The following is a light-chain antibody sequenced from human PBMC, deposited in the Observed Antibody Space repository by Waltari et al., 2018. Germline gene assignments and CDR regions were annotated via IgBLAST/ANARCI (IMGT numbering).Light chain of an antibody. CDR1: YSNIGSNV. Sequence: QSVLTQPPSASGTPGQRVTIPCSGSYSNIGSNVVKWYQQLPGKAPKLLIYRSDRRPSGVPVRFSGSKSGSSASLAIDGLHSEDEADYYCASWDDSLNGHWVFGGGTKVTVL. CDR3: ASWDDSLNGHWV. J-gene: IGLJ3*02. V-gene: IGLV1-44*01. CDR2: RSD.